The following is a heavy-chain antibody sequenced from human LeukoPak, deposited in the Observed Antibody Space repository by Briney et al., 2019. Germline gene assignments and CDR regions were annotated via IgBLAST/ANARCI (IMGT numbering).Heavy chain of an antibody. CDR1: GYIFSDYY. J-gene: IGHJ5*02. Sequence: GASVKVSCKASGYIFSDYYMHWVRQAPGQGLEWMGWINPNSGGTNYAQKFQGRVTMTRDTSISTAYMELSRLRSDDTAVYYCARPLDYGDYLWGQGTLVTVSS. D-gene: IGHD4-17*01. V-gene: IGHV1-2*02. CDR3: ARPLDYGDYL. CDR2: INPNSGGT.